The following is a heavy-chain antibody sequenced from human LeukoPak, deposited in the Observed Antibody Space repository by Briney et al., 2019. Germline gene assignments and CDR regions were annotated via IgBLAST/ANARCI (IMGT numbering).Heavy chain of an antibody. CDR2: IYYSGST. V-gene: IGHV4-39*07. J-gene: IGHJ6*03. D-gene: IGHD3-10*01. CDR1: GGSISSSSYY. CDR3: ARERYGSGSYYYYYYYMDV. Sequence: SETLSLTCTVSGGSISSSSYYWGWIRQPPGKGLEWIGSIYYSGSTYYNPSLKSRVTISVDTSKNQFSLKLSSVTAADTAVYYCARERYGSGSYYYYYYYMDVWGKGTTVTVSS.